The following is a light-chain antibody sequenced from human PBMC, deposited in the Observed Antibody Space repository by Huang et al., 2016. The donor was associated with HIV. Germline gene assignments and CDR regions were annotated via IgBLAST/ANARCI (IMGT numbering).Light chain of an antibody. CDR2: DAS. V-gene: IGKV3-11*01. CDR1: ETIGTY. Sequence: EIVLTQSPATLSLSPGDSATLSCRASETIGTYLAWFQQRPGQPPRLLIYDASERATGIPARFSGSGSETDFTLTLSSLEPEDFAVYYCHQRSNLPPWTFGQGTRVEIK. CDR3: HQRSNLPPWT. J-gene: IGKJ1*01.